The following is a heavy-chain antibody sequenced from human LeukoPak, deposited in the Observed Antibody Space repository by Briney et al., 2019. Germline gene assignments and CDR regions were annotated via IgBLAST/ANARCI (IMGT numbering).Heavy chain of an antibody. J-gene: IGHJ2*01. CDR2: IYYSGST. V-gene: IGHV4-31*03. Sequence: SQTLSLTCTVSGGSISSGGYYWSWIRQHPGKGLEWIGYIYYSGSTYYNPSLKSRVTISVDTSKNQFSLKLSSVTAADTAVYYCAREWGGSGWSYWYFDLWGRGTLVTVSS. CDR3: AREWGGSGWSYWYFDL. CDR1: GGSISSGGYY. D-gene: IGHD6-19*01.